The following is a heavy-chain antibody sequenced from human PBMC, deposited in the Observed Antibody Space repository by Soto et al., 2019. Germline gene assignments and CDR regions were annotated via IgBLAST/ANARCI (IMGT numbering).Heavy chain of an antibody. J-gene: IGHJ6*03. CDR3: ARDGRYCSGGSCYELNYYYYMDV. V-gene: IGHV1-2*02. CDR1: GYIFTDYY. D-gene: IGHD2-15*01. CDR2: INPNSGGT. Sequence: ASVKVSCKASGYIFTDYYMHWVRQAPGHGLGWMGGINPNSGGTSYAQKFQGRVTMTRETSISTAYMELSRLRSYDTAVYYCARDGRYCSGGSCYELNYYYYMDVWGKGTTVTVSS.